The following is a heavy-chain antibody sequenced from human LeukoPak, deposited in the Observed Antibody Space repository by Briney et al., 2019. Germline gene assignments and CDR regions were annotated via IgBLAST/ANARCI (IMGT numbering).Heavy chain of an antibody. V-gene: IGHV3-30*18. Sequence: PGGSLRLSCAASGFTFSSYSMNWVHQAPGKGLEWVAVISYDGSNKYYADSVKGRFTISRDNSKNTLYLQMNSLRAEDTAVYYCAKDLFWFGELLPFDYWGQGTLVTVSS. J-gene: IGHJ4*02. D-gene: IGHD3-10*01. CDR1: GFTFSSYS. CDR2: ISYDGSNK. CDR3: AKDLFWFGELLPFDY.